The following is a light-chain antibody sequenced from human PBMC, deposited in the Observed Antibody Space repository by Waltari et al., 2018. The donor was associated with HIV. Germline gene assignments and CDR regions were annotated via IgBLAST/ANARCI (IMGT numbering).Light chain of an antibody. CDR1: SSNIGAGYD. V-gene: IGLV1-40*01. CDR3: QSYDSSLSGSVV. CDR2: GDN. J-gene: IGLJ2*01. Sequence: QSVLTQPPSVSGAPGQRVTISCTGSSSNIGAGYDVHWVRQLPGTAPKLLSYGDNNRPSGVPDRFSGSKSGTSASLAITGLQAEDEANYYCQSYDSSLSGSVVFGGGTKLTVL.